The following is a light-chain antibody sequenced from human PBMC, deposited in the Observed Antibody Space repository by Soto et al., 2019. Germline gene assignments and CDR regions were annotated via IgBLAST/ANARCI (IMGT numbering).Light chain of an antibody. Sequence: QSVLTQPPSVSGAPGQRVTISCTGSSSNIGAGYDVHWYQQLPGTAPKLLIYGNSNRSSGVPDRFSGSKSGTSASLAITGLQAEDEADYYCQSYDSSLSGGVFGGGTQLTVL. CDR3: QSYDSSLSGGV. V-gene: IGLV1-40*01. CDR1: SSNIGAGYD. J-gene: IGLJ2*01. CDR2: GNS.